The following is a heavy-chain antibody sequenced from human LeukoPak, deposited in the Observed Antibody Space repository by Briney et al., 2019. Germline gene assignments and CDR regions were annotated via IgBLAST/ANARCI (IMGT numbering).Heavy chain of an antibody. D-gene: IGHD1-7*01. CDR1: GYTFTSYG. CDR2: ISAYNGNT. CDR3: ARERELELRDAFDI. V-gene: IGHV1-18*01. J-gene: IGHJ3*02. Sequence: ASVKVSCKASGYTFTSYGISWVRQAPGQGLEWMGWISAYNGNTNYAQKLQGRVTMTTDTSTSTAYMELRSLRSDDTAVYYCARERELELRDAFDIWGQGTMVTVSS.